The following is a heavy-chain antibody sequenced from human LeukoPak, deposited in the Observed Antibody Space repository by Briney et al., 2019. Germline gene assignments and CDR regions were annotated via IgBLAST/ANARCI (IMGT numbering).Heavy chain of an antibody. CDR1: GGSFSGYY. Sequence: SETLSLTCAVYGGSFSGYYWSWIRQPPGKGLEWIGEINHSGSTNYNPSLESRVTISVDTSKNQFSLKLSSVTAADTAVYYCAKWSSTLKAFDFWGQGILVIVSS. CDR3: AKWSSTLKAFDF. D-gene: IGHD2-8*01. V-gene: IGHV4-34*01. CDR2: INHSGST. J-gene: IGHJ4*02.